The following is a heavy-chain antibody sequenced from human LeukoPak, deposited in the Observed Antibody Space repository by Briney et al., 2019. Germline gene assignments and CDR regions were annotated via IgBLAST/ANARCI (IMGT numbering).Heavy chain of an antibody. Sequence: SETLSLTCTVSGVSISNYYWSWIRQPPGKGLEWIGEINHSGSTNYNPSLKSRVTISVDTSKNQFSLKLSSVTAADTAVYYCARGSRGARYSYGYRNDAFDIWGQGTMVTVSS. J-gene: IGHJ3*02. D-gene: IGHD5-18*01. CDR3: ARGSRGARYSYGYRNDAFDI. CDR1: GVSISNYY. V-gene: IGHV4-34*01. CDR2: INHSGST.